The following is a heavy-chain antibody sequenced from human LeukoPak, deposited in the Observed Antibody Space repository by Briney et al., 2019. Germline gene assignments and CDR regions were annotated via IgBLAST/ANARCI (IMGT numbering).Heavy chain of an antibody. J-gene: IGHJ4*02. CDR2: INSDGSST. Sequence: AESLRLSSAASGFAFSSYAMSWVRQAPGKGLVWVSSINSDGSSTSYADSVKGRFTISRDNAKNRLYLQMNSLRAEDTAVYYCSRGKQQLVQIVDYWGPGTLVTVSS. CDR3: SRGKQQLVQIVDY. V-gene: IGHV3-74*01. CDR1: GFAFSSYA. D-gene: IGHD6-13*01.